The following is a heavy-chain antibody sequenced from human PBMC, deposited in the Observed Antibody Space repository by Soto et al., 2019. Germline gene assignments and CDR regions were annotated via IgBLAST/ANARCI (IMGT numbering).Heavy chain of an antibody. D-gene: IGHD5-12*01. CDR1: GFSLSTSGVG. J-gene: IGHJ4*02. V-gene: IGHV2-5*02. CDR2: IYWDDDK. CDR3: AHWSEGYGAFDY. Sequence: QITLKESGPTLVKPTQTLTLTCTFSGFSLSTSGVGVGWIRQPPGKALEWLALIYWDDDKRYSPSLKSRLTIPKDTSKNEVVLTMTNMNPVDTATYYCAHWSEGYGAFDYWGQGTLVTVSS.